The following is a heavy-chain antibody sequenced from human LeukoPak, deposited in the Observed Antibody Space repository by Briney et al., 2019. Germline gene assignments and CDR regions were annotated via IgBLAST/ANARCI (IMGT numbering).Heavy chain of an antibody. D-gene: IGHD3-22*01. Sequence: SVKVSCKASGGTFSSYAISWVRQAPGQGLEWMGGIIPIFGTANYAQKFQGRVTITADESTSTAYMELSSLRSEDTAVYYCARDYLRSSGPYDSSGYYYYWGQGTLVTVSS. CDR1: GGTFSSYA. V-gene: IGHV1-69*13. CDR3: ARDYLRSSGPYDSSGYYYY. CDR2: IIPIFGTA. J-gene: IGHJ4*02.